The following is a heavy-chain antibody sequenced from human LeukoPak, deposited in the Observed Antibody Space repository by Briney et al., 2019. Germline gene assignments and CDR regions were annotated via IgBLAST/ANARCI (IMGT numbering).Heavy chain of an antibody. CDR2: IHTSGST. V-gene: IGHV4-4*09. CDR1: DGSISNSF. Sequence: SKTLSPTCTVPDGSISNSFWNWVRQPPGKGLEWIAYIHTSGSTNYNPAFKSRVTLSVDTSKSQFSLRLNSVTASDTAVYYCANSYDGKIVPFDNWGQGTLVTVSS. CDR3: ANSYDGKIVPFDN. D-gene: IGHD4-23*01. J-gene: IGHJ4*02.